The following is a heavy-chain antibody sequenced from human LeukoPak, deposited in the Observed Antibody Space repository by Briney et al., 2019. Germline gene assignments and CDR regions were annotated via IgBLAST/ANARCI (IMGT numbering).Heavy chain of an antibody. CDR1: GGSFSDNF. CDR3: ARAASSVDYSGSYSPFDY. Sequence: PSETLSLTCAVYGGSFSDNFWSWIRQPPGKGLEWIGEINHSGSTNYNPSLKTRLTISADTSKNQFSLKLSSVTAADTAVYYCARAASSVDYSGSYSPFDYWGQGTLVTVSS. V-gene: IGHV4-34*01. J-gene: IGHJ4*02. D-gene: IGHD1-26*01. CDR2: INHSGST.